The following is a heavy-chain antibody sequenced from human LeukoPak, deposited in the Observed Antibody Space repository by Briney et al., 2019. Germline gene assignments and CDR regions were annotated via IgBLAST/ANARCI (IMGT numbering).Heavy chain of an antibody. V-gene: IGHV4-59*08. CDR3: ARHRRPLFGPME. CDR2: ILSSGYS. CDR1: GGSISSLY. Sequence: ETLSLTCSLSGGSISSLYWRWIRQPPGGGREWIAYILSSGYSNYNPSRMSRLSISVDTSKNQFSLKRSSGAAGDTAVFYWARHRRPLFGPMEWGQGTLVTVSS. J-gene: IGHJ4*02. D-gene: IGHD3-10*01.